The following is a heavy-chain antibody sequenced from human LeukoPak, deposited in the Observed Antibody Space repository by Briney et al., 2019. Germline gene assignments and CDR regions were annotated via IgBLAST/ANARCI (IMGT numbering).Heavy chain of an antibody. J-gene: IGHJ4*02. CDR2: ISYDGGNK. V-gene: IGHV3-30*03. CDR1: GFTFSSYG. Sequence: GGSLRLSCAASGFTFSSYGMHWVRQAPGKGLEWVAVISYDGGNKYYADSVKGRFTISRDNSKNTLYLQMNSLRAEDTAVYYCAGRAGDWFHFDYWGQGTLVTVSS. CDR3: AGRAGDWFHFDY. D-gene: IGHD7-27*01.